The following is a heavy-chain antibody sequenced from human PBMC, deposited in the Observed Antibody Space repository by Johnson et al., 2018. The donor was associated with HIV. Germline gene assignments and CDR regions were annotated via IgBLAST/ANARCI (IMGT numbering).Heavy chain of an antibody. D-gene: IGHD6-13*01. CDR1: GFTFTYYA. CDR3: AKHSSSWYDDAFDI. CDR2: ISGSGGST. V-gene: IGHV3-23*04. Sequence: VQLVESGGGLVQPGGSLRISCAASGFTFTYYAMSWVRQAPGKGLEWVSGISGSGGSTYYADSVKGRFTISRDNSKNTLFLQMNSLRAEDTAVYYCAKHSSSWYDDAFDIWGQGTMVTVSS. J-gene: IGHJ3*02.